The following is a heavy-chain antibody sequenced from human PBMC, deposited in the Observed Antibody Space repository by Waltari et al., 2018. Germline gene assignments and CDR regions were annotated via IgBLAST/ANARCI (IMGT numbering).Heavy chain of an antibody. J-gene: IGHJ4*02. CDR1: GGSITSYY. V-gene: IGHV4-4*07. D-gene: IGHD6-19*01. CDR2: IYISGNS. Sequence: QVHLQESGPGLVKPSETLYLTCTVSGGSITSYYWTWIRQPAGKGLEGMGRIYISGNSNYYPALKSRVTMSMDRSKSQFSLHLSSVTGADTAMYYCATDSSGWHAIDYWGQGTLVTVSS. CDR3: ATDSSGWHAIDY.